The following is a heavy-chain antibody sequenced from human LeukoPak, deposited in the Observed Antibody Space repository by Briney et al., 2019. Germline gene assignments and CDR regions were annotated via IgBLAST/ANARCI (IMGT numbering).Heavy chain of an antibody. V-gene: IGHV3-7*01. CDR1: GFTFTNYL. D-gene: IGHD3-10*01. CDR2: IKQDGGEK. CDR3: ARDGPRGGFDY. Sequence: PGGSLRLSCAPSGFTFTNYLMNSVRQGPGEGVEWVANIKQDGGEKSYVDSVKGRFTISRDNAKNSLHLQMNSLRAEDTAVYYCARDGPRGGFDYWGQGTLVTVSS. J-gene: IGHJ4*02.